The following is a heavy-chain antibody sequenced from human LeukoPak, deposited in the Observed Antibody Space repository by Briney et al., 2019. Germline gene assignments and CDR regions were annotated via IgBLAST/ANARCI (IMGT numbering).Heavy chain of an antibody. CDR3: ARDRTSYDSSGYYPDY. CDR1: GFTFSDYY. D-gene: IGHD3-22*01. J-gene: IGHJ4*02. CDR2: ISSSGSTI. V-gene: IGHV3-11*01. Sequence: GGSLRLSCAASGFTFSDYYMSWIRQAPGKGLEWVSYISSSGSTIYYADSVKGRFTISRDNAENSLYLQMNSLRAEDTAVYYCARDRTSYDSSGYYPDYWGQGTLVTVSS.